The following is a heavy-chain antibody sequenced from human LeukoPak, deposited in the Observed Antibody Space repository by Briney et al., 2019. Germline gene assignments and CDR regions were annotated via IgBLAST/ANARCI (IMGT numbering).Heavy chain of an antibody. CDR1: GFTVSYNS. J-gene: IGHJ5*02. V-gene: IGHV3-66*01. Sequence: GGSLRLSCVGSGFTVSYNSMSWVRQAPGKGLEWVSTIYGGGNTYYADSAKGRFTISRDNSKNMLFLQMNSLRAEDTAVYYCARDPDYGGNVWFDPWGQGTLVTVSS. CDR3: ARDPDYGGNVWFDP. D-gene: IGHD4-23*01. CDR2: IYGGGNT.